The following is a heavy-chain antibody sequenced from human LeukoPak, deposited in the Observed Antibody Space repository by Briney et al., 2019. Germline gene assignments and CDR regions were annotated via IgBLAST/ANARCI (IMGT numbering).Heavy chain of an antibody. CDR3: ARDKSHDYGDYDY. J-gene: IGHJ4*02. Sequence: ASVKVSCKASGYTFTGYYMHWVRQASGQGLEWMGWINPNSGGTNYAQKFQGRVTMTRDTSISTAYMELSRLRSDDTAVYYCARDKSHDYGDYDYWGQGTLVTVSS. D-gene: IGHD4-17*01. CDR2: INPNSGGT. V-gene: IGHV1-2*02. CDR1: GYTFTGYY.